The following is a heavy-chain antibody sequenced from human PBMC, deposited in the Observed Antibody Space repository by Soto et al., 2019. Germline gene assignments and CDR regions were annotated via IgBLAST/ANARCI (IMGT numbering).Heavy chain of an antibody. V-gene: IGHV3-23*01. Sequence: GGSLRLSCASSGFTLSMSAVNWVRQAPGKGLEWVSYISDSGDRTYYADSVKGRFTISRDRSKNTVSLQMDSLRAEDTAVYYCAKDRGIIIKAGDAFDVWGQGTKVTVS. CDR2: ISDSGDRT. D-gene: IGHD6-25*01. J-gene: IGHJ3*01. CDR1: GFTLSMSA. CDR3: AKDRGIIIKAGDAFDV.